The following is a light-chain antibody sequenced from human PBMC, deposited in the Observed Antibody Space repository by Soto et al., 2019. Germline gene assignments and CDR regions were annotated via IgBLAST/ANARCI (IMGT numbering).Light chain of an antibody. CDR1: QSVRSNY. V-gene: IGKV3-20*01. J-gene: IGKJ2*03. CDR3: QQYGISPYS. Sequence: EIVLTQSPGTLSFSPGERATLSCRSSQSVRSNYLAWYQQKPGQAPRLLIYGASSRATGIPERFSGSGSGTDFTLIISRLEPEDFAVYYCQQYGISPYSFGQGAKLAIK. CDR2: GAS.